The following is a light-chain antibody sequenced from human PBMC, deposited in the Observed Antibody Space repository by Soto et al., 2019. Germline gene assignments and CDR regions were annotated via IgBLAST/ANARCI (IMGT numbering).Light chain of an antibody. CDR2: GNS. CDR1: SSNIGAGYD. CDR3: QSYDSSLSGAV. V-gene: IGLV1-40*01. Sequence: QSVLTQPPSVSGAPGQRVTISCTGSSSNIGAGYDVPWYQQLPGTAPKLLIHGNSNRPSGVPDRFSGSKSGTSASLAITGLQAEEEADYYCQSYDSSLSGAVFGGGTQLTVL. J-gene: IGLJ7*01.